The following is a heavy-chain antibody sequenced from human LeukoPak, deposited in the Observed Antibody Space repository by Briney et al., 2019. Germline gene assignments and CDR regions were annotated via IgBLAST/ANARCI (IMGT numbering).Heavy chain of an antibody. CDR2: IIPILGIA. CDR1: GGTFSSYA. CDR3: ARVDYGYYFDY. V-gene: IGHV1-69*04. Sequence: SVKVSCKASGGTFSSYAISWVRQAPGQGLEWMGRIIPILGIANYAQKFQGRVTITADKSTSTAYMELSSLRSEDTAVYYCARVDYGYYFDYWGQGTLVTVSS. J-gene: IGHJ4*02. D-gene: IGHD4-17*01.